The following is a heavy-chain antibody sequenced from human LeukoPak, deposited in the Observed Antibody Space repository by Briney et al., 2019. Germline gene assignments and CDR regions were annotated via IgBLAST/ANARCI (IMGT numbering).Heavy chain of an antibody. V-gene: IGHV5-51*01. D-gene: IGHD3-22*01. Sequence: MAGESLKISCKGSGYSFTSYWIGWVRQMPGKGLEWMGIIYPGDSDTRYSPSFQGQVTISADKSISTAYLQWSSLKASDTAMYYCARRGRYYDSSGSPVDYWGQGTLVTVSS. CDR1: GYSFTSYW. CDR3: ARRGRYYDSSGSPVDY. J-gene: IGHJ4*02. CDR2: IYPGDSDT.